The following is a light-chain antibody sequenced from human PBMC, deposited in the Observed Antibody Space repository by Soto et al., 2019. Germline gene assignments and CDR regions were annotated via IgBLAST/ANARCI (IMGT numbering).Light chain of an antibody. V-gene: IGKV3-20*01. Sequence: DIVLTQSPGTLSLSPGERATLSCRASRSVGSSYLAWYQQKPGQAPSLLMYGASSRATGIADRFSGSGSGTDFTLTISTLEPEDFPVYHCQQYGNSPRKSGRETKV. J-gene: IGKJ1*01. CDR1: RSVGSSY. CDR2: GAS. CDR3: QQYGNSPRK.